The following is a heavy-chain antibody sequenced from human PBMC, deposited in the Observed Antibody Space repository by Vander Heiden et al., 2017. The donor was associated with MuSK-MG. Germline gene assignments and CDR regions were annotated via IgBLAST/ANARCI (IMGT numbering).Heavy chain of an antibody. CDR1: GFTFSSYA. V-gene: IGHV3-30-3*01. CDR3: ARGLGGTTVTPLDY. J-gene: IGHJ4*02. CDR2: ISYDGSNK. Sequence: QVQLVEFGGGVVQPGRSLRLSCATSGFTFSSYAMHWVRQAPGKGLEWVAVISYDGSNKYYADSVKGRFTISRDNSKNTLYLQMNSLRAEDTAVYYCARGLGGTTVTPLDYWGQGTLVTVSS. D-gene: IGHD4-17*01.